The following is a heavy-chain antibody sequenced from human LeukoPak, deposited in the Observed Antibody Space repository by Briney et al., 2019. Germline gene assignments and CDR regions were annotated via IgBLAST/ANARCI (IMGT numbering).Heavy chain of an antibody. V-gene: IGHV3-15*01. CDR1: GFTFSDYY. CDR2: IKSKTDGGTT. Sequence: PGGSLRLSCAASGFTFSDYYMSWIRQAPGKGLEWVGRIKSKTDGGTTDYAAPVKGRFTISRDDSKDTLYLQMNSLKTEDTAVYYCTTDDAFDIWGQGTMVTVSS. J-gene: IGHJ3*02. CDR3: TTDDAFDI.